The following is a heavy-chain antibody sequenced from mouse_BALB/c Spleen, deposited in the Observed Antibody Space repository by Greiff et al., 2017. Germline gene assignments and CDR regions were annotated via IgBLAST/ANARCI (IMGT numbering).Heavy chain of an antibody. CDR3: VRQGVYYAMDY. J-gene: IGHJ4*01. Sequence: EVQRVESGGGLVQPKGSLKLSCAASGFTFNTYAMNWVRQAPGKGLEWVARIRSKSNNYATYYADSVKDRFTISRDDSQSMLYLQMNNLKTEDTAMYYCVRQGVYYAMDYWGQGTSVTVSS. CDR1: GFTFNTYA. CDR2: IRSKSNNYAT. V-gene: IGHV10-1*02.